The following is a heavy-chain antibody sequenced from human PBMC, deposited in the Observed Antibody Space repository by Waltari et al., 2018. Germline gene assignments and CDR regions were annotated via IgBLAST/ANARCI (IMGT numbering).Heavy chain of an antibody. CDR2: FSDNGGRT. CDR3: AIGNYYGSESRYAFDL. J-gene: IGHJ3*01. D-gene: IGHD3-10*01. V-gene: IGHV3-23*01. Sequence: EEQLLESGGGLVQPGGSLRISCEASEFTFDNYAISWVRQAPGKGLQWVSTFSDNGGRTYSADSAKGRFTISRDNSKKTLYLQMNSLRVDDTAVYYCAIGNYYGSESRYAFDLWGQGTMVTVSS. CDR1: EFTFDNYA.